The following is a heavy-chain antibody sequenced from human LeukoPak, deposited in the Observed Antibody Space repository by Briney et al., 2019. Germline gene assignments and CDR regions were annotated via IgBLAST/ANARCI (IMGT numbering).Heavy chain of an antibody. Sequence: ASVKVSCKASGYTFTSYAMHWVHQAPGQRLEWMGWINAGNGNTKYLQKFQGRVTITRDTSASTAYMELSSLRSEDTAVYYCASSSGYSSGWYDYWGQGTLVTVSS. V-gene: IGHV1-3*01. CDR1: GYTFTSYA. CDR3: ASSSGYSSGWYDY. J-gene: IGHJ4*02. CDR2: INAGNGNT. D-gene: IGHD6-19*01.